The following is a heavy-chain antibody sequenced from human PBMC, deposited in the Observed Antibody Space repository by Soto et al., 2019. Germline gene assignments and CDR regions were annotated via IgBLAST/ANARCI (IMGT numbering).Heavy chain of an antibody. D-gene: IGHD3-9*01. V-gene: IGHV3-23*01. CDR2: SNSGGGYT. Sequence: GVSLRLSCTASGFTFANYAMRCVGQGQGKGLEWGSASNSGGGYTYYADSVKGRCTISRDYSKNMLLLQMKSLRDEDSAIYYCTKDRHPDGIWTFDFWGQGTLVTVSS. CDR3: TKDRHPDGIWTFDF. CDR1: GFTFANYA. J-gene: IGHJ4*02.